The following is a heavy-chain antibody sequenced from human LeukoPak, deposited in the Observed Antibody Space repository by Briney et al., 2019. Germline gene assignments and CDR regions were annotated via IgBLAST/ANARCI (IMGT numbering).Heavy chain of an antibody. V-gene: IGHV3-33*06. CDR3: AKLGDYYDSSGYYPYYFDY. Sequence: GGSLRLSCAASGFTFSSYGMHWVRQAPGKGLEWVAVIWYEGSNKYYADSVKGRFTISRDNSKNTLYLQMNSRRAEDTAVYYCAKLGDYYDSSGYYPYYFDYWGQGTLVTVSS. CDR2: IWYEGSNK. CDR1: GFTFSSYG. J-gene: IGHJ4*02. D-gene: IGHD3-22*01.